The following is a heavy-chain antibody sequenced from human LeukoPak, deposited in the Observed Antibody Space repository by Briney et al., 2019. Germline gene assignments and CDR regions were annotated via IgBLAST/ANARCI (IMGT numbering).Heavy chain of an antibody. CDR3: ARETVDTVAIDF. J-gene: IGHJ4*02. CDR1: GGSISSGDYY. D-gene: IGHD2-15*01. Sequence: SETLSLTCTVSGGSISSGDYYWSWIRQPPGKGLEWIGYIYYSGSTYYNPSLKSRVTISVETSKNQFSLKLRSVTAADTGVYYCARETVDTVAIDFWGQGTLVTVSS. V-gene: IGHV4-30-4*01. CDR2: IYYSGST.